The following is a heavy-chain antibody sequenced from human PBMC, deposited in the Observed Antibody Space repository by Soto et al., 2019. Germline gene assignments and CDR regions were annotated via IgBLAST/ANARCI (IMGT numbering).Heavy chain of an antibody. CDR2: INPSGGST. J-gene: IGHJ6*02. CDR1: GYTFTSYY. Sequence: ASVKVSCKASGYTFTSYYMHWVRQAPGQGLEWMGIINPSGGSTSYAQKFQGRVTMTRDTSTSTVYMELSSLRSEDTAVYYCARGLLPWYSSGWYYYGMDVWGQGTTVTVSS. CDR3: ARGLLPWYSSGWYYYGMDV. D-gene: IGHD6-19*01. V-gene: IGHV1-46*01.